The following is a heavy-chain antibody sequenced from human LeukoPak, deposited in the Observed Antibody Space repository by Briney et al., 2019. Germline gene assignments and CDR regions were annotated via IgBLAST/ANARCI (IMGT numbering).Heavy chain of an antibody. CDR2: ISPYNGNT. Sequence: ASVKVSCKPYGFTFNTYGITWVRQAPGQGLEWMGWISPYNGNTNYAQKFQGRVTMTTDTSTSTAYMELSRLRSDDTAVYYCAGSSGFVAGAFDIWGQGTMVTVSS. V-gene: IGHV1-18*01. J-gene: IGHJ3*02. CDR3: AGSSGFVAGAFDI. D-gene: IGHD3-10*01. CDR1: GFTFNTYG.